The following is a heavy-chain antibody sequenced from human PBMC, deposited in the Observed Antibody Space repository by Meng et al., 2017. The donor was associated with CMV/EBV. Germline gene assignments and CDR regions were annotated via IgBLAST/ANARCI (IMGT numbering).Heavy chain of an antibody. Sequence: GESLKISCAASGSTFSSYSMNWVRQAPGKGLEWVSSISSSSSYIYYADSVKGRFTISRDNAKNSLYLQMNSLRAEDTAVYYCARPWGEMTTVTTAQYGMDVWGQGTTVTVSS. CDR3: ARPWGEMTTVTTAQYGMDV. V-gene: IGHV3-21*01. CDR1: GSTFSSYS. D-gene: IGHD4-11*01. J-gene: IGHJ6*02. CDR2: ISSSSSYI.